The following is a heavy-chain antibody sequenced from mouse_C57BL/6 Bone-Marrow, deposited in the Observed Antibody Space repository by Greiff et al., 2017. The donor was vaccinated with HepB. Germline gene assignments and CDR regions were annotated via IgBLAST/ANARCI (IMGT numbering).Heavy chain of an antibody. CDR2: INPNYGTT. J-gene: IGHJ2*01. V-gene: IGHV1-39*01. CDR1: GYSFTDYN. CDR3: ATRFITTVVASRDYDFDY. Sequence: VQLKESGPELVKPGASVKISCKASGYSFTDYNMNWVKQSNGKSLEWIGVINPNYGTTSYNQKFKGKATLTVDQSSSTAYMQLNSLTSEDSAVYYCATRFITTVVASRDYDFDYWGQGTTLTVSS. D-gene: IGHD1-1*01.